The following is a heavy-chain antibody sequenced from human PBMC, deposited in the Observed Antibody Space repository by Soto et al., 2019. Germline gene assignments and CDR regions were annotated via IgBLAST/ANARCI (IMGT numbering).Heavy chain of an antibody. CDR2: ISPSTGTT. V-gene: IGHV3-48*01. D-gene: IGHD6-13*01. Sequence: EVQLVESGGGLVQPGGSLRLSCAASGFIFSGYGMHWVRQAPGEGLEWLSYISPSTGTTYYADSVKGRFTISRDNAQNSLYLQMNSLRVEDTAVYYCARARSNWYVDYWGQGTLVTVSS. CDR1: GFIFSGYG. CDR3: ARARSNWYVDY. J-gene: IGHJ4*02.